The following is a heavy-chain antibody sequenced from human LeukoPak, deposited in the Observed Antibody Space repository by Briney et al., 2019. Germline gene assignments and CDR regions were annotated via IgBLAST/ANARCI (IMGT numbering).Heavy chain of an antibody. J-gene: IGHJ4*02. CDR2: ISGNGRST. Sequence: GGSLRLSCAASGLTFSIYAMKWVRQAPGKGLQWISTISGNGRSTYYADSVKGRFTIARDNSKNTVYLQMNSLRVDDAAIYYCAKHRRSTLVTAYFDSWGQGTLVTVSS. V-gene: IGHV3-23*01. CDR3: AKHRRSTLVTAYFDS. CDR1: GLTFSIYA. D-gene: IGHD2-21*02.